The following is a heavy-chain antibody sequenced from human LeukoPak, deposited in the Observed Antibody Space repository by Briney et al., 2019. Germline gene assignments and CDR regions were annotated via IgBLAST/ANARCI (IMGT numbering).Heavy chain of an antibody. CDR2: ISYDGSNK. V-gene: IGHV3-30-3*01. Sequence: GRSLRLSCAASGFTFSSYAMHWVRQAPGKGLEWVAVISYDGSNKYYADSVKGRFTISRDNSKNTLYLQMNSLRAEDTAVYYCARALELGYFDYWGQGTLVIVSS. J-gene: IGHJ4*02. D-gene: IGHD1-26*01. CDR3: ARALELGYFDY. CDR1: GFTFSSYA.